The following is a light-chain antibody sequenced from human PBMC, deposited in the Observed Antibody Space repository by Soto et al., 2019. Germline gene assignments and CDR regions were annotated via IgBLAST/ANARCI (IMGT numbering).Light chain of an antibody. CDR1: QSVSSRY. CDR2: GAS. J-gene: IGKJ1*01. V-gene: IGKV3-20*01. Sequence: EIVLTQSPATLSLSPGERATLSCRASQSVSSRYAACYQQKPRQAPRLLISGASTRATGIPDRFSGSGSGTDFTLTISSLEPEDFAVYYCQQYGNWRCTFGRGTKVEIK. CDR3: QQYGNWRCT.